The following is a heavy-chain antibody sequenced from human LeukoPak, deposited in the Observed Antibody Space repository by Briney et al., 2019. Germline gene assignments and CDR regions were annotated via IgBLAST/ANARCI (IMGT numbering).Heavy chain of an antibody. V-gene: IGHV1-2*02. J-gene: IGHJ4*02. CDR2: INPNSGGT. Sequence: ASVKVSCKASGYTSTGYYMHWVRQAPGQGLEWMGWINPNSGGTNYAQKFQGRVTMTRDTSISTAYMELSRLRSDDTAVYYCARTYYDFWSGYHFDYWGQGTLVTVSS. CDR1: GYTSTGYY. D-gene: IGHD3-3*01. CDR3: ARTYYDFWSGYHFDY.